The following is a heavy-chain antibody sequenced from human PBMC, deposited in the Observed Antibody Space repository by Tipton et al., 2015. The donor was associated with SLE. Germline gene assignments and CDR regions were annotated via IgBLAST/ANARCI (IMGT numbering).Heavy chain of an antibody. J-gene: IGHJ6*03. CDR3: ARARSDDTFWTDYFYFFYYMDV. CDR1: GGSISTTDHY. V-gene: IGHV4-39*07. CDR2: IFNTGTT. Sequence: TLSLTCSVSGGSISTTDHYWSWIRQPPGKGLEWVGTIFNTGTTYYNSSLKSRVAISADTSKNQFSLTLMSVTGADTAAYFCARARSDDTFWTDYFYFFYYMDVWGKGTTVTVSS. D-gene: IGHD3/OR15-3a*01.